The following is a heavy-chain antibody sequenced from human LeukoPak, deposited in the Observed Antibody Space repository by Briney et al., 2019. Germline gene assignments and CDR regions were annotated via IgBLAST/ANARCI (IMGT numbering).Heavy chain of an antibody. V-gene: IGHV3-23*01. CDR3: ARSPHILTGENFDY. CDR1: GFTFSSYA. CDR2: ISGRDSST. J-gene: IGHJ4*02. D-gene: IGHD3-9*01. Sequence: GGSLRLSCAASGFTFSSYAMNWVRQAPGKGLEWVSAISGRDSSTYYADSVKGRFTISRDNSKNTLYLHLSRLRSADTAVYYCARSPHILTGENFDYWGQGTLLTVSS.